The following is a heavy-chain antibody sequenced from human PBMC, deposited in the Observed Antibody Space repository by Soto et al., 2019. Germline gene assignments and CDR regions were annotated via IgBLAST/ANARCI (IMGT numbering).Heavy chain of an antibody. CDR1: GGTFSSYP. D-gene: IGHD5-12*01. Sequence: QVQLVQSGAEVKKPGSSVKVSCKASGGTFSSYPISWVRQAPGQGLEWMGRIIPVLGIPNYAQKFQGRVTITADKSTSTAYMEMSSLRSEDTAVYYCARSLVSDDETACWGQGTLVPVSS. CDR2: IIPVLGIP. CDR3: ARSLVSDDETAC. J-gene: IGHJ4*02. V-gene: IGHV1-69*02.